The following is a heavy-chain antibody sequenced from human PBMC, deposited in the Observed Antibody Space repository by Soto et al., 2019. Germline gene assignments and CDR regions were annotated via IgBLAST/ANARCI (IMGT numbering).Heavy chain of an antibody. J-gene: IGHJ6*02. Sequence: SETLSLTCAVSGGSISSSNWWSWVRQPPGKGLEWIGEIYHSGSTNYNPSLKSRVTISVDKSKNQFSLKLSSVTAADTAVYYCARDNGSGSSPYYGMDVWGQGTTVTVS. CDR3: ARDNGSGSSPYYGMDV. CDR2: IYHSGST. CDR1: GGSISSSNW. D-gene: IGHD3-10*01. V-gene: IGHV4-4*02.